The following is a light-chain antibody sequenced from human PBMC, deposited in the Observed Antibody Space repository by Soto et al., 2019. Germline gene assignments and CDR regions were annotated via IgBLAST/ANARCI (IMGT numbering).Light chain of an antibody. J-gene: IGLJ2*01. V-gene: IGLV2-18*02. CDR2: DVS. CDR1: SSDVGAYDR. CDR3: SSVTTWTTLV. Sequence: QSALTQPPSVSGSPGQAVTISCTGTSSDVGAYDRVSWYQQPPGTAHRVIIYDVSNRPSGVPDRFSGSKSGNTASLTISGLLPEDEAEYYCSSVTTWTTLVFGGGTKVTVL.